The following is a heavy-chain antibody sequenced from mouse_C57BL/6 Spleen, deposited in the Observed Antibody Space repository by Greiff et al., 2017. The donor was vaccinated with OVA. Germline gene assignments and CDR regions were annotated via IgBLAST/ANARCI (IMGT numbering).Heavy chain of an antibody. Sequence: VQLQQSGPELVKPGASVKISCKASGYAFSSSWMNWVKQRPGQGLEWIGRIYPGDGGTNYNEKFKGKATLTADTSSSTAYMQLSSLTSEDSAVYFCAREGSKYVDYAMDYWGQGTSVTVSS. D-gene: IGHD2-5*01. CDR1: GYAFSSSW. J-gene: IGHJ4*01. CDR3: AREGSKYVDYAMDY. CDR2: IYPGDGGT. V-gene: IGHV1-82*01.